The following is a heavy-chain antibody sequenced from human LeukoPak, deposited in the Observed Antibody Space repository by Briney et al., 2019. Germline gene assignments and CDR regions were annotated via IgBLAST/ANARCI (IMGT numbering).Heavy chain of an antibody. CDR1: GGSISSSSYY. J-gene: IGHJ5*02. D-gene: IGHD2-8*01. Sequence: SETLSLTCTVSGGSISSSSYYWGWIRQPPGKGLEWIGSIHYSGSTNYNPSLKSRVTISVDTSKNQFSLKLSSVTAADTAVYYCARVLNGLYNWFDPWGQGTLVTVSS. CDR2: IHYSGST. CDR3: ARVLNGLYNWFDP. V-gene: IGHV4-39*07.